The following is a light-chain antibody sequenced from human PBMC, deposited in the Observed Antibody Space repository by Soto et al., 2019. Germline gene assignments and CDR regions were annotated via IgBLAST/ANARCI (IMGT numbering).Light chain of an antibody. CDR3: CSYAGSYSYV. CDR1: SSDVGGYNY. CDR2: DVS. V-gene: IGLV2-11*01. J-gene: IGLJ1*01. Sequence: QSVLTQPRSVSGSPGQSVTISCTGTSSDVGGYNYVSWYQEQPGKAPKLMIYDVSKRPSGVPDRFSGSKSGNTAPLTISGLQAEDEADYYCCSYAGSYSYVFGNGTKVTVL.